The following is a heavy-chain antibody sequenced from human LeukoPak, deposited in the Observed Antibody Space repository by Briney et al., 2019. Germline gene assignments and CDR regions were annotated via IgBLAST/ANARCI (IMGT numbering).Heavy chain of an antibody. J-gene: IGHJ5*02. CDR3: ARDQGAVAGVDP. CDR2: IYYSGTT. D-gene: IGHD6-19*01. CDR1: GASISTIISY. Sequence: PSETLSLTCTVSGASISTIISYWGWIRQTPGKGLEWIGSIYYSGTTYYNPSLESRVTISIDTSKNQFSVKLTSVTAADTAVYYCARDQGAVAGVDPWGQGTLVTVSS. V-gene: IGHV4-39*07.